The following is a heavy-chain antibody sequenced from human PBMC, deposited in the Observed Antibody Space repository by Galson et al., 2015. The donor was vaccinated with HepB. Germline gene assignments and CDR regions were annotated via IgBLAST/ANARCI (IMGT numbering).Heavy chain of an antibody. CDR2: ISAYNGNT. J-gene: IGHJ5*02. Sequence: SVKVSCKASGYTFTSYGISWVRQAPGQGLEWMGWISAYNGNTNYAQKLQGRVTMTTDTSTSTAYMELRSLRSDDTAVCYCARDAYCGGDCSGNWFDPWGQGTLVTVSS. D-gene: IGHD2-21*02. CDR1: GYTFTSYG. V-gene: IGHV1-18*01. CDR3: ARDAYCGGDCSGNWFDP.